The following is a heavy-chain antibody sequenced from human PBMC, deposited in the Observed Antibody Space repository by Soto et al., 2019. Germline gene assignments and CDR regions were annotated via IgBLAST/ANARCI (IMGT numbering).Heavy chain of an antibody. V-gene: IGHV1-69*01. D-gene: IGHD3-22*01. CDR2: IIPIFGTA. J-gene: IGHJ3*02. Sequence: QVQLVQSGAEVKKPGSSVKVSCKASGGTFSSYAISWVRQAPGQGLEWMGGIIPIFGTANYAQKFQGRVTITADVSTSTAYMELSGLRSEDTAVYYCARDNYYDSSGPATAFDIWGQGPMVTVSS. CDR1: GGTFSSYA. CDR3: ARDNYYDSSGPATAFDI.